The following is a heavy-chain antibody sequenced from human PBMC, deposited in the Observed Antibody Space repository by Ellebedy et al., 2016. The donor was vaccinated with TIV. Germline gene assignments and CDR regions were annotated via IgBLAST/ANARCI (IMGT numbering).Heavy chain of an antibody. CDR3: ARDRCRGRYCSSTSLDNYYYYGMDV. V-gene: IGHV3-30-3*01. J-gene: IGHJ6*02. CDR2: ISYDGSNK. Sequence: GGSLRLSXAASGFTFSSYAMHWVRQAPGKGLEWVAVISYDGSNKYYADSVKGRFTISRDNSKNTLYLQMNSLRAEDTAMYYCARDRCRGRYCSSTSLDNYYYYGMDVWGQGTTVTVSS. CDR1: GFTFSSYA. D-gene: IGHD2-2*01.